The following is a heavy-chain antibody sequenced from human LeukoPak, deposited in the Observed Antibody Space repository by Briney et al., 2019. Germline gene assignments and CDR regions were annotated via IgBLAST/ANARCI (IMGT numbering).Heavy chain of an antibody. D-gene: IGHD2-21*01. CDR2: VNAGNGHT. J-gene: IGHJ4*02. V-gene: IGHV1-3*01. CDR1: GYTFSGYA. Sequence: ASVKVSCKASGYTFSGYAVHWVRQAPGQRFEWMGWVNAGNGHTKYSQNFQGRVTITRDSSANIVYMELSSLTSEDTAVYYCARGIWSATRVDYYLDNWGQGTLVTVSS. CDR3: ARGIWSATRVDYYLDN.